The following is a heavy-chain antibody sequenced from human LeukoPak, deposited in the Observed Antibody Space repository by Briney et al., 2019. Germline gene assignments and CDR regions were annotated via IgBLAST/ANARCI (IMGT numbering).Heavy chain of an antibody. Sequence: SETLSLTCAVSGGSISSGGYSWSWIRQPPGKGLEWIGYIYHSGSTYYNPSLKSRVTISVDRSKNQFSLKLSSVTAADTAVYYCARGLTYYYGSGRQSWYFDYWGQGTLVTVSS. V-gene: IGHV4-30-2*01. CDR1: GGSISSGGYS. CDR2: IYHSGST. D-gene: IGHD3-10*01. CDR3: ARGLTYYYGSGRQSWYFDY. J-gene: IGHJ4*02.